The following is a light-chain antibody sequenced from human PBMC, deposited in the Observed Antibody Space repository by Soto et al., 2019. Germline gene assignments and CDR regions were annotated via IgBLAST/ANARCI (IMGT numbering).Light chain of an antibody. J-gene: IGLJ1*01. Sequence: QSALTQPGSVSGSPGQSIAISCTGTSSDVGGYNSVSWYQQHPGKAPKLMIYNVSNRPSGVSDRFSGSKSGNTASLTISGLQAEDEADYYCSSYTSSNTYVFGTGTKVTV. CDR3: SSYTSSNTYV. V-gene: IGLV2-14*03. CDR2: NVS. CDR1: SSDVGGYNS.